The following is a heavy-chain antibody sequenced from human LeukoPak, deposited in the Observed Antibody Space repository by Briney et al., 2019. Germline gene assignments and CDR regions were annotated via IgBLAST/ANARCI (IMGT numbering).Heavy chain of an antibody. CDR2: FGAGTGAIT. Sequence: PGGSLRLSCAASGFTFSSYAMRWVRQAPGKGLEWVSAFGAGTGAITIYAHSVKGRFTIPRDDSKSTLYLQMNSLRAEDTAMYYCALTYYFDRRGYSYFDYWGQGALVTVSS. J-gene: IGHJ4*02. D-gene: IGHD3-22*01. V-gene: IGHV3-23*01. CDR1: GFTFSSYA. CDR3: ALTYYFDRRGYSYFDY.